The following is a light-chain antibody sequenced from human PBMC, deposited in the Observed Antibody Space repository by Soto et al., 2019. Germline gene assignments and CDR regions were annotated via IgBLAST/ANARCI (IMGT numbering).Light chain of an antibody. CDR1: QSVASS. CDR2: GTS. J-gene: IGKJ5*01. CDR3: QQYHYWPIT. Sequence: PGERAPLSCRASQSVASSVAWYQQKPGQAPRLILYGTSTRATGFPARFSGSGSGTEFTLTISSLQSEDFAVYLCQQYHYWPITFGQGTHWRL. V-gene: IGKV3-15*01.